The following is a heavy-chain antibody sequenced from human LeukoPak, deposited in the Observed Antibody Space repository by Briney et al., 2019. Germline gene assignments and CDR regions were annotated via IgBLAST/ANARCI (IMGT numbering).Heavy chain of an antibody. CDR3: AKDGPSSGWPENYYYYGMDV. D-gene: IGHD6-19*01. Sequence: GGSLRLSCAASGFTFSSYGMRWVRQAPGKGLEWVAVISYDGSNKYYADSVKGRFTISRDNSKTTLYLQMNSLRAEDTAVYYCAKDGPSSGWPENYYYYGMDVWGQGTAVTVSS. V-gene: IGHV3-30*18. J-gene: IGHJ6*02. CDR2: ISYDGSNK. CDR1: GFTFSSYG.